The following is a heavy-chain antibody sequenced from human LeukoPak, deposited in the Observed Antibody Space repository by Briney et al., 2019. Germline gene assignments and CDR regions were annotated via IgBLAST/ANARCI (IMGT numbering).Heavy chain of an antibody. Sequence: ASVKVSCKASGYTFSTYGLSWVRQAPGQGLEWMGWISANSVRSNYAQRFHDRVTMTSDTSTSTGYMDLRNLRSDDTAVYYCARGVYMDVWGTGTTVTVSS. CDR1: GYTFSTYG. CDR2: ISANSVRS. V-gene: IGHV1-18*01. J-gene: IGHJ6*03. CDR3: ARGVYMDV.